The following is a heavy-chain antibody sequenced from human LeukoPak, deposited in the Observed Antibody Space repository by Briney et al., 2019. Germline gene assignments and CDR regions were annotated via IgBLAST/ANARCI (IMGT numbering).Heavy chain of an antibody. CDR2: MNPKSGNT. CDR3: ARDTYNGEQVPDWFDP. Sequence: ASVKVSCKASGYSFSSHDINWVRQATGQGLEWMGWMNPKSGNTDHAQKFQGRVTITADESTSTAYMELSSLRSEDTAVYYCARDTYNGEQVPDWFDPWGQGTLVTVSS. V-gene: IGHV1-8*01. CDR1: GYSFSSHD. D-gene: IGHD1-14*01. J-gene: IGHJ5*02.